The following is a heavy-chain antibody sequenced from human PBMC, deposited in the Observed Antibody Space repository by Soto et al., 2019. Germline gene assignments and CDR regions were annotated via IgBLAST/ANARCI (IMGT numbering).Heavy chain of an antibody. D-gene: IGHD6-19*01. Sequence: EVQVLESGGGLVQPGGSRRLSCTASGFTFSKFEMTWASQASGKGLEWVSFISVSGGETHYADSVKGRFTISRDNSKNTLYLQMNSLRAEDMAVYYCVKGGWLDNWGQGTLVTVSS. J-gene: IGHJ4*02. V-gene: IGHV3-23*01. CDR2: ISVSGGET. CDR1: GFTFSKFE. CDR3: VKGGWLDN.